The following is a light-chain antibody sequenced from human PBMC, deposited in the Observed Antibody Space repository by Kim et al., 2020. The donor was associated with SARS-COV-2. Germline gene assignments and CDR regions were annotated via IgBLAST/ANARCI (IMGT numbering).Light chain of an antibody. CDR2: EVS. Sequence: GQSVTISCTGTSSDVGGYNYVSWYQQHPGKAPKLMIYEVSKRPSGVPDRFSGSKSGNPASLTVSGLQAEDEADYYCSSYAGSSLYVFGTGTKVTVL. CDR3: SSYAGSSLYV. J-gene: IGLJ1*01. CDR1: SSDVGGYNY. V-gene: IGLV2-8*01.